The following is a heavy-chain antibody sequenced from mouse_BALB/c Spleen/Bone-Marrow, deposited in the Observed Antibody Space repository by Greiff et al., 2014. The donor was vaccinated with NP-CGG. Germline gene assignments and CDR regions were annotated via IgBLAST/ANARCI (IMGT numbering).Heavy chain of an antibody. CDR3: VRHEVMITFAY. D-gene: IGHD2-4*01. CDR2: IRSKSNNYAT. CDR1: GFTFNTYA. Sequence: DVKLQESGGGLVQPKGSLKLSCAASGFTFNTYAMNWVRQAPGKGLEWVARIRSKSNNYATYYADSVKDRFTISRDDSQSMLYLQMNNLKTEDTAMYYCVRHEVMITFAYWGQGTLVTVSA. V-gene: IGHV10-1*02. J-gene: IGHJ3*01.